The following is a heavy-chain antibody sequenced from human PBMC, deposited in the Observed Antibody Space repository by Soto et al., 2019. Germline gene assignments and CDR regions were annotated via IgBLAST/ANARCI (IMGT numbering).Heavy chain of an antibody. D-gene: IGHD3-3*01. CDR3: ARGPPHHYDFWSGSRPASLYYFDY. V-gene: IGHV4-34*01. CDR1: GGSFSGYY. CDR2: INHSGST. J-gene: IGHJ4*02. Sequence: SETLSLTCAVYGGSFSGYYWSWIRQPPWKGLEWIGEINHSGSTNYNPSLKSRVTISADTSKNQFSLKLSSVTAADTAVFYCARGPPHHYDFWSGSRPASLYYFDYWGQGTLVT.